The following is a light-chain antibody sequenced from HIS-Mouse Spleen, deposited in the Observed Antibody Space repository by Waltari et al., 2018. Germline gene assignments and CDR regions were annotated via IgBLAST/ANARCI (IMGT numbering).Light chain of an antibody. V-gene: IGLV1-47*01. CDR2: RNN. J-gene: IGLJ3*02. CDR1: SSHIGSNY. CDR3: AAWDDSLSGPV. Sequence: QSVLTQPPSASGTPGQRATISCSGSSSHIGSNYVYWYQQLPGTAPKLLIYRNNPRPSGVPDRFSGSKSGTSASLAISGLRSEDEADYYCAAWDDSLSGPVFGGGTKLTVL.